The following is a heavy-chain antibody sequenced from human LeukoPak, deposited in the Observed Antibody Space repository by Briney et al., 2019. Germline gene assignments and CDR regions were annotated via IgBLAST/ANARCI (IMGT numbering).Heavy chain of an antibody. CDR3: ASLSIGSPFNGMDV. CDR1: GFTFSSYA. J-gene: IGHJ6*02. V-gene: IGHV3-23*01. CDR2: ISGSGGST. Sequence: GGSLRLSCAASGFTFSSYAMSWVRQAPGKGLEWVSAISGSGGSTYYADSVKGRFTISRDNSKNTLYLQMNSLRAEDTAVYYCASLSIGSPFNGMDVWGQGTTVTVSS. D-gene: IGHD3-10*01.